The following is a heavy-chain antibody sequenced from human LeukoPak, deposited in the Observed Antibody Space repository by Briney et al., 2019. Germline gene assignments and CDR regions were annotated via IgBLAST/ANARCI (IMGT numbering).Heavy chain of an antibody. D-gene: IGHD6-13*01. CDR3: ARAYGYSSSLEDY. CDR1: GYTFTGYY. CDR2: INPNSGGT. V-gene: IGHV1-2*02. J-gene: IGHJ4*02. Sequence: ALVKVSCKASGYTFTGYYMHWVRQAPGQGLEWMGWINPNSGGTNYAQKFQGRVTMTRDTSISTVYLELTRLRSDDTAVYYCARAYGYSSSLEDYWGQGTLVIVSS.